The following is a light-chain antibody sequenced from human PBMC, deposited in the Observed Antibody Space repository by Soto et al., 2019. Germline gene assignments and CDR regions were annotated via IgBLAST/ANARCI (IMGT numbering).Light chain of an antibody. Sequence: QSVLTQPASVSGSPGQSITISCSGTSSDVGGYNYVSWYQQYPVKAPKLIIYEVSNRPSGVSNRFSGSKSGDTASLTISGLQADDEADYYCSSYRTNSRVVFGGGTKVTVL. CDR1: SSDVGGYNY. V-gene: IGLV2-14*01. CDR3: SSYRTNSRVV. J-gene: IGLJ2*01. CDR2: EVS.